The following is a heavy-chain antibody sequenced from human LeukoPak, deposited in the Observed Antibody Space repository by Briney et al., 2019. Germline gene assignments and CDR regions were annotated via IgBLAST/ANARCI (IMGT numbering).Heavy chain of an antibody. CDR1: GFTLSSYE. Sequence: PGGSLRLSCAASGFTLSSYEMNWVRQAPGKGMEWVSYISSSGSTIYYADSVKGRFTISRDNAKNSLYLQMNSLRADDTAVYYCARSYTTVTYDYWGQGTLVTVSS. V-gene: IGHV3-48*03. CDR2: ISSSGSTI. J-gene: IGHJ4*02. CDR3: ARSYTTVTYDY. D-gene: IGHD4-17*01.